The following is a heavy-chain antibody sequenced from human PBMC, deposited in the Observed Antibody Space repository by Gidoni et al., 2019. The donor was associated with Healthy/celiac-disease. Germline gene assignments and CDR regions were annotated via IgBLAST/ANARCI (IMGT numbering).Heavy chain of an antibody. CDR1: AFTFDHYA. D-gene: IGHD4-17*01. CDR3: AKDRGDYGDYWYFDL. V-gene: IGHV3-9*01. J-gene: IGHJ2*01. Sequence: EVQLLASGGGLVQPVRSLRLSCSASAFTFDHYAMPWVRQAPGKGLEWVSGIRWNSGSIGYADSVKGRFTISRDNAKNSLYLQMNRLRAEDTALYYCAKDRGDYGDYWYFDLWGRGTLVTVSS. CDR2: IRWNSGSI.